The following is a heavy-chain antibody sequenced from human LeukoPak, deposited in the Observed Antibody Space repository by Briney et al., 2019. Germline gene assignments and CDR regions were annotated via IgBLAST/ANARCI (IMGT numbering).Heavy chain of an antibody. J-gene: IGHJ3*02. D-gene: IGHD6-19*01. CDR2: ISRGSSSI. CDR3: AVRPAGDALDI. Sequence: PGGPLLLSGAASGFTFSSYSMNWVRPAPGKGLEWVSFISRGSSSIYYADSVQGRFTISRDNAKNSLYLQMNSLRADDTAVYYCAVRPAGDALDIWGQGTMVTVSS. CDR1: GFTFSSYS. V-gene: IGHV3-21*06.